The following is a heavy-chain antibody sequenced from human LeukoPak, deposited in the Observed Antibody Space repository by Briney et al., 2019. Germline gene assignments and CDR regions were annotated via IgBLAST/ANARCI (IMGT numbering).Heavy chain of an antibody. Sequence: GGSLRLSCAASGFTFSNSAMNWVRQVPGKGLEWVSSIDYDSSHIYYAASVRGRFTISRDNARNSVYLRMNSLRVEDTAVYYCARDPLRYLRVGHYDYWGQGTLVAVSS. CDR2: IDYDSSHI. J-gene: IGHJ4*02. V-gene: IGHV3-21*01. D-gene: IGHD3-9*01. CDR1: GFTFSNSA. CDR3: ARDPLRYLRVGHYDY.